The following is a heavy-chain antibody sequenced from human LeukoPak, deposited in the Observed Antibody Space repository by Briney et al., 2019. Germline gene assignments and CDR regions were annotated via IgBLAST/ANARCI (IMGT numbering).Heavy chain of an antibody. V-gene: IGHV1-8*01. CDR3: ARAVLYSSYDFDY. CDR2: MNPNSGNT. CDR1: GYTFTGYD. Sequence: GASVKVSCKASGYTFTGYDINWVRQATGQGLEWMGWMNPNSGNTGYAQKFQGRVTMTRNTSISTAYMELSSLRSEDTAVYYCARAVLYSSYDFDYWGQGTLVTVSS. D-gene: IGHD5-12*01. J-gene: IGHJ4*02.